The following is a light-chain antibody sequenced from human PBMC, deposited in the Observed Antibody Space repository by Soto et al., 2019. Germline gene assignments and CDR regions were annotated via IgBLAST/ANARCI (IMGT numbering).Light chain of an antibody. V-gene: IGLV2-14*01. Sequence: QSALTQPASVSGSPGQSITISCTGTSSDVGGYNYVSWYQQHPGTAPKLMIYEVSNRPSGVSNRFSGSKSGNTASLAISGLQSEDEADYHCSTYTSGIILLVFGTGTKVTVL. J-gene: IGLJ1*01. CDR1: SSDVGGYNY. CDR3: STYTSGIILLV. CDR2: EVS.